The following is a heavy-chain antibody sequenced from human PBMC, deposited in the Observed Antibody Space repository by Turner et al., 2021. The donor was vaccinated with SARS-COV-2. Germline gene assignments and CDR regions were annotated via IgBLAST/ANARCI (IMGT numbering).Heavy chain of an antibody. Sequence: QLQLQESGPGLVKPSETLSLTCTVSGGSISSSSYYWGWIRQPPGKGLEWIGSIYYSGSTYYNPSLKSRVTISVDTSKNQFPLKLSSVTAADTAVYYCAGEVVVLTTTHYGMDVWGQGTTVTVSS. CDR1: GGSISSSSYY. CDR2: IYYSGST. J-gene: IGHJ6*02. D-gene: IGHD1-26*01. CDR3: AGEVVVLTTTHYGMDV. V-gene: IGHV4-39*01.